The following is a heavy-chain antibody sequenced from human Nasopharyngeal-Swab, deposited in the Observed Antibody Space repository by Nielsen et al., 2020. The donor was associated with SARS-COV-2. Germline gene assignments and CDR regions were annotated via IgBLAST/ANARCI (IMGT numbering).Heavy chain of an antibody. D-gene: IGHD1-26*01. CDR1: GGSISSYY. CDR3: TSGESTIVGATYYYFGMDV. V-gene: IGHV4-59*13. Sequence: GSLRLSCTVSGGSISSYYWSWIRQPPGKGLEWIGYIYYSGSTNYNPSLKSRVTISVDTSKSQFSLKLYSVTAADTAVYYCTSGESTIVGATYYYFGMDVWGQGTTVTVSS. CDR2: IYYSGST. J-gene: IGHJ6*02.